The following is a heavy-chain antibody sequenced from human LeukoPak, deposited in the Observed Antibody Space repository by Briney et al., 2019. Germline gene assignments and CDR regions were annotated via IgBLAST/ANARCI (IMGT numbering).Heavy chain of an antibody. CDR2: IYYSGST. CDR1: GGSISSYY. Sequence: SETLSLTCTVSGGSISSYYWSWIRQPPGKGLEWSGYIYYSGSTNYNPSLKSRVTISVDTSKNQFSLKLSSVTAADTAVYYCARSVITIFGVVHDAFDIWGQGTMVTVSS. J-gene: IGHJ3*02. D-gene: IGHD3-3*01. CDR3: ARSVITIFGVVHDAFDI. V-gene: IGHV4-59*01.